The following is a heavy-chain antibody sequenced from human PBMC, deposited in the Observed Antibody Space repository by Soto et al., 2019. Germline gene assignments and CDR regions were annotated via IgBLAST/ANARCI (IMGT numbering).Heavy chain of an antibody. CDR2: IYPSDSDS. D-gene: IGHD4-17*01. Sequence: GESLTISCEASGYSFTTYWIACVRQMPGKSLEYMGIIYPSDSDSRYSPSFQGQVTFSADKSINTAYLQWSSLKASDTAMYYCARHGFYGDYSSNYFDPWGQGALVTVSS. CDR3: ARHGFYGDYSSNYFDP. CDR1: GYSFTTYW. V-gene: IGHV5-51*01. J-gene: IGHJ5*02.